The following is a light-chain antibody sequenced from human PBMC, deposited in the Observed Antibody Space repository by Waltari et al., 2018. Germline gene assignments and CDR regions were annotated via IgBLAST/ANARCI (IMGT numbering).Light chain of an antibody. J-gene: IGKJ5*01. Sequence: ETVLTQSPGTLSLSSGERATLSCRASQSVNSIYLAWYQQKPAQAPRVLIYGASSRATGIPDRFSGSGSGTDFTLSISRLEPEDFAVYYCQQYGSTPITFGQGTRLEI. V-gene: IGKV3-20*01. CDR1: QSVNSIY. CDR3: QQYGSTPIT. CDR2: GAS.